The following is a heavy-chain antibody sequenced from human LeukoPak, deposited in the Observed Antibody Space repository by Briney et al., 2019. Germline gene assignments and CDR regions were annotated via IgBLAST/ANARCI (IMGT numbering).Heavy chain of an antibody. CDR1: GFTFSSYA. CDR3: AKDHNPRYCSSTSCPMDV. CDR2: ISYERSNK. V-gene: IGHV3-30-3*01. J-gene: IGHJ6*02. Sequence: GGSLTLSCAASGFTFSSYAMHWVRQAPGKGLEWVAVISYERSNKYYADSVKGRFTISRDNSKNTLYLQMNSLRAEDTAVYYCAKDHNPRYCSSTSCPMDVWGQGTTVTVSS. D-gene: IGHD2-2*01.